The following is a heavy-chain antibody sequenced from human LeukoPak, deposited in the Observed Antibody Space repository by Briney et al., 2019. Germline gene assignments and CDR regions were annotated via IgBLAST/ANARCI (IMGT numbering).Heavy chain of an antibody. CDR1: GGSISSYY. CDR3: ARVRYYYGSGSYLNWFDP. Sequence: SETLSLTCTDSGGSISSYYWSWIRQPPGKGLEWSGYIYYSGSTNYNPSLKSRVTISVDTSKNQFYLKLSSVTAADTAVYYCARVRYYYGSGSYLNWFDPWGQGTLVTVSS. J-gene: IGHJ5*02. D-gene: IGHD3-10*01. V-gene: IGHV4-59*01. CDR2: IYYSGST.